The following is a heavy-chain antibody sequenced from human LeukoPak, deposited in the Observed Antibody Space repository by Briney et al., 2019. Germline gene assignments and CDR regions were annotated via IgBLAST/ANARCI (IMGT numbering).Heavy chain of an antibody. CDR1: GGTFSSYA. Sequence: ASVEVSCKASGGTFSSYAISWVRQAPGQGLEWMGRIIPIFGTANYAQKFQGRVTITTDESTSTAYMELSSLRSEDTAVYYCARSRYRSSGYYYFDYWGQGTLVTVSS. CDR3: ARSRYRSSGYYYFDY. CDR2: IIPIFGTA. D-gene: IGHD3-22*01. V-gene: IGHV1-69*05. J-gene: IGHJ4*02.